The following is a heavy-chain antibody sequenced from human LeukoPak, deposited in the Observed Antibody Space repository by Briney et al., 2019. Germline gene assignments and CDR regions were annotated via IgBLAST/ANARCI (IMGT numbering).Heavy chain of an antibody. CDR1: GFTLSTYW. J-gene: IGHJ4*02. D-gene: IGHD1-26*01. Sequence: GGSLRLSCAASGFTLSTYWMSWVRQAPGKGREWVANIKQDGSEKYYVDSVKGRFTISRDNAKNSLYLQMNSLRAEDTAVYYCARDKVVGATIFDYWGQGTLVTVSS. CDR3: ARDKVVGATIFDY. V-gene: IGHV3-7*03. CDR2: IKQDGSEK.